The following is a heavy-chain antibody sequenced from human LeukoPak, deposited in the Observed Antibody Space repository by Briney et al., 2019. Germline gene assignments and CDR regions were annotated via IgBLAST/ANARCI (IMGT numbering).Heavy chain of an antibody. CDR2: IYRTGST. Sequence: PSETLSLTCAVSGYSISSGYYWGWIRQPPQKGLEWIATIYRTGSTYYNPSLESRVTISVDTSKNQFSLKLSSVTAADTAVYYCAREGSGNTLGYWGQGTLVTVSS. CDR1: GYSISSGYY. J-gene: IGHJ4*02. CDR3: AREGSGNTLGY. V-gene: IGHV4-38-2*02. D-gene: IGHD2-15*01.